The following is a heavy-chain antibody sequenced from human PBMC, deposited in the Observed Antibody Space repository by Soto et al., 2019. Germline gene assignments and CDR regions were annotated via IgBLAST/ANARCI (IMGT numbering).Heavy chain of an antibody. J-gene: IGHJ6*02. CDR2: IYYSGST. V-gene: IGHV4-39*01. Sequence: QLQLQESGPGLVKPSETLSLTCTVSGGSISSSSYYWGWIRQPPGKGLEWIGSIYYSGSTYYNPSLKSRFTISVDTSKNQFSLKLSSVTAADTAVYYCATPNCSGGSCYPLPDYYYYGMDVWGQGTTVTVSS. D-gene: IGHD2-15*01. CDR3: ATPNCSGGSCYPLPDYYYYGMDV. CDR1: GGSISSSSYY.